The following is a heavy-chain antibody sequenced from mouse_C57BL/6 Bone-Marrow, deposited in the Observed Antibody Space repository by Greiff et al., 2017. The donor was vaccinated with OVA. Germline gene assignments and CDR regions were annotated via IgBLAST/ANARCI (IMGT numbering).Heavy chain of an antibody. CDR2: IDPENGDT. Sequence: VQLQQSGAELVRPGASVKLSCTASGFNIKDDYMHWVKQRPEQGLEWIGWIDPENGDTEYASKFQGKATITADTSSNTAYLQLSSLTSEDTAVYYCTILWLRNYWGQGTTLTVSS. V-gene: IGHV14-4*01. J-gene: IGHJ2*01. D-gene: IGHD2-2*01. CDR1: GFNIKDDY. CDR3: TILWLRNY.